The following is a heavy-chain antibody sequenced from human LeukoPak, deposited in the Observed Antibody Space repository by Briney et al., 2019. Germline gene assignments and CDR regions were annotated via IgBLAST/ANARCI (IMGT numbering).Heavy chain of an antibody. D-gene: IGHD2/OR15-2a*01. Sequence: ETLSLTCAVYGGSFSGYYWSWNRQPPGKGLEWIGEINHSGSTNYNPSLKSRVTTSVDTSKNQFSLKLSSVTAADTAVYYCARGHGFWWGQGTLVTVSS. V-gene: IGHV4-34*01. J-gene: IGHJ4*02. CDR2: INHSGST. CDR1: GGSFSGYY. CDR3: ARGHGFW.